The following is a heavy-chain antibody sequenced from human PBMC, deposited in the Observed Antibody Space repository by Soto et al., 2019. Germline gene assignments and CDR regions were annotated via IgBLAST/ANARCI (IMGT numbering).Heavy chain of an antibody. CDR2: IYTGGHT. J-gene: IGHJ4*02. CDR1: GFTVSGTD. D-gene: IGHD2-2*01. CDR3: ARAPGRMPDY. Sequence: ESGGGLIQPGGSLRLSCEASGFTVSGTDMSWVRQAPGQGLEWVSIIYTGGHTNYAGSVKGRFSISRDSSKNTLYLRMNSLRADDTAVYYCARAPGRMPDYWGQGTLVTVSS. V-gene: IGHV3-53*01.